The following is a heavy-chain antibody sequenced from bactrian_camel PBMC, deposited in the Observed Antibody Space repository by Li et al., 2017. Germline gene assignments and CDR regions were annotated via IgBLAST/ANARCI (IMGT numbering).Heavy chain of an antibody. CDR1: PSTLRPYC. Sequence: VQLVESGGGAVQAGGSLRPRCEASPSTLRPYCMGWFRQAPGQEREGVAGAITGGTNRPWYADAVKGRFTISRDTAKNTLYLEMNSLKPEDTAMYYCAARGGTGYCFHTRESFNYWGQGTQVTVS. D-gene: IGHD3*01. J-gene: IGHJ4*01. V-gene: IGHV3S1*01. CDR2: AITGGTNRP. CDR3: AARGGTGYCFHTRESFNY.